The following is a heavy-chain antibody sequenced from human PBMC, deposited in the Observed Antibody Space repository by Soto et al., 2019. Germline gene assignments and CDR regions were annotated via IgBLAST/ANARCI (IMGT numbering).Heavy chain of an antibody. D-gene: IGHD2-2*01. J-gene: IGHJ6*02. V-gene: IGHV3-23*01. CDR2: ISGSGGST. CDR3: AKGDIVVVPAATLYYGMDV. CDR1: GFTFSSYA. Sequence: GGSLRLSCAASGFTFSSYAMSWVRQAPGKGLEWVSAISGSGGSTYYADSVKGRFTISRDNSKNTLYLQMNSLRAEDTAVYYCAKGDIVVVPAATLYYGMDVWGQGTTVTVSS.